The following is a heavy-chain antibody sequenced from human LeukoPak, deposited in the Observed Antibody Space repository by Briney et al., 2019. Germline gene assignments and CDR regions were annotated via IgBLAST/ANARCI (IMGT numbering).Heavy chain of an antibody. CDR3: ARSGYYNWFDP. CDR2: IYYSGRT. J-gene: IGHJ5*02. Sequence: PSETLSLTCTVSGGSITGYYWSWIRQPPGKRLEWIGYIYYSGRTNYNPSLKSRVTISVDTSKKQFSLKLSSVTAADTAVYYCARSGYYNWFDPWGQGTLVTVSS. V-gene: IGHV4-59*01. CDR1: GGSITGYY. D-gene: IGHD6-25*01.